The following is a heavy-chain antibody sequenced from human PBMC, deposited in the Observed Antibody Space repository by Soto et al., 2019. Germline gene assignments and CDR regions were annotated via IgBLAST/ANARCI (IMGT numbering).Heavy chain of an antibody. Sequence: ASVKVSCKASGYTFTSSAMQWVRQARGQRLEWIGWIVVGSGNTNYAQKFQERVTITRDMSTSTAYMELSSLRSEDTAVYYCAAEGTVTTGMDVWGQGTTVTVSS. CDR1: GYTFTSSA. V-gene: IGHV1-58*02. D-gene: IGHD4-17*01. CDR2: IVVGSGNT. J-gene: IGHJ6*02. CDR3: AAEGTVTTGMDV.